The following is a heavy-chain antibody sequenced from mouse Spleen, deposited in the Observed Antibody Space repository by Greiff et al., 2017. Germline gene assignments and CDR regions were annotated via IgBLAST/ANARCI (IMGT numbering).Heavy chain of an antibody. J-gene: IGHJ4*01. CDR3: ARLRPLYYAMDY. CDR2: INYDGSST. V-gene: IGHV5-16*01. CDR1: GFTFSDYY. Sequence: EVKLVESEGGLVQPGSSMKLSCTASGFTFSDYYMAWVRQVPEKGLEWVANINYDGSSTYYLDSLKSRFIISRDNAKNILYLQMSSLKSEDTATYYCARLRPLYYAMDYWGQGTSVTVSS.